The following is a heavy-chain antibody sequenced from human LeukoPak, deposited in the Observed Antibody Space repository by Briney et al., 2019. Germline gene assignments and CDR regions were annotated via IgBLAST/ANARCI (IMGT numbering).Heavy chain of an antibody. Sequence: SETLSLTCTVSGGSISSYYWSWIRQPPGKGLEWIGYIYYSGSTNYNPSLKSRVTISVDTSKKQFSLKLSSVTAADTAVYYCARTVVPAAIRVSYYYYGMDVWGQGTTVTVSS. J-gene: IGHJ6*02. CDR3: ARTVVPAAIRVSYYYYGMDV. V-gene: IGHV4-59*01. CDR2: IYYSGST. CDR1: GGSISSYY. D-gene: IGHD2-2*02.